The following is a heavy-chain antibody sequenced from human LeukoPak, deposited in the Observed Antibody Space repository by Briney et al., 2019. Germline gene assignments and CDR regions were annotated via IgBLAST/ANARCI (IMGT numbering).Heavy chain of an antibody. V-gene: IGHV3-23*01. J-gene: IGHJ4*02. CDR3: AKRLSFGVAIGDFDY. CDR2: ISGSGDST. Sequence: GGGPRPSFGAPGFTLSNYSMSWGRQAPGKGVGGVSAISGSGDSTYYADSVKGRFTISRDSSMETLYLQMNSLRAEDTATYFCAKRLSFGVAIGDFDYWGQGTLVTVSS. CDR1: GFTLSNYS. D-gene: IGHD3-3*01.